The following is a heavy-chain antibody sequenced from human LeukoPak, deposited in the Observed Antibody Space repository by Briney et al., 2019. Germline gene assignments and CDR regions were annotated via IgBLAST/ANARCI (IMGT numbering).Heavy chain of an antibody. CDR3: ASTLLWIGEYDLGKNWFDP. V-gene: IGHV1-46*01. CDR1: GYTFTSYY. CDR2: INPSGGST. D-gene: IGHD3-10*01. J-gene: IGHJ5*02. Sequence: GASVKVSCKASGYTFTSYYMHWVRQAPGQGLEWMGIINPSGGSTSYAQKFQGRVTMTRDTSTSTVYMELSSLRSEDTAVYYCASTLLWIGEYDLGKNWFDPWGQGTLVTVSS.